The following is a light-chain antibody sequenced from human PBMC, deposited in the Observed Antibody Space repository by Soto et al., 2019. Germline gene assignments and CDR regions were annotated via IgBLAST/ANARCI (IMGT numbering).Light chain of an antibody. CDR3: QQYYNSSWT. CDR1: HSFTSNY. V-gene: IGKV3-20*01. J-gene: IGKJ1*01. CDR2: GAS. Sequence: TRYQDTLYLSPGSRATLSCRASHSFTSNYLAWYQQRPGQAPRLLIYGASTRATGIPDRFSGSGSGTEFTLTISRLQPDDFAVYYSQQYYNSSWTFGQGTKVDIK.